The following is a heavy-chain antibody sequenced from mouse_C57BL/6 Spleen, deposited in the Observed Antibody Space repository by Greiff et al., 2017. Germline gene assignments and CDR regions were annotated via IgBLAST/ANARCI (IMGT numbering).Heavy chain of an antibody. CDR3: ARHEDLTRNPLYWYFDV. J-gene: IGHJ1*03. Sequence: VQLQQSGAELVKPGASVKLSCKASGYTFTEYTIHWVKQRSGQGLEWIGWFYPGSGSIKYNEKFKDKATLTADKSSSTVYMELSRLTSEDSAVYFCARHEDLTRNPLYWYFDVWGTGTTVTVSS. CDR1: GYTFTEYT. CDR2: FYPGSGSI. V-gene: IGHV1-62-2*01. D-gene: IGHD4-1*01.